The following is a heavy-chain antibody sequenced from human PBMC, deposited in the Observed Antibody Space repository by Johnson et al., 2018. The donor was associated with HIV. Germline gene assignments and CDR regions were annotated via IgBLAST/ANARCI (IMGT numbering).Heavy chain of an antibody. Sequence: EVQLVESGGGVVQPGGSLRLSCAASGFTFSSNYMSWVRQAPGKGLEWVSVIYSGVSTYYADSVKGRVTISRDNSKNTLFMQMNSLRAEDTAVYYCARVAADRSGYYRDAFDLWGQGTLVTVSS. CDR3: ARVAADRSGYYRDAFDL. J-gene: IGHJ3*01. CDR2: IYSGVST. V-gene: IGHV3-66*01. D-gene: IGHD3-3*01. CDR1: GFTFSSNY.